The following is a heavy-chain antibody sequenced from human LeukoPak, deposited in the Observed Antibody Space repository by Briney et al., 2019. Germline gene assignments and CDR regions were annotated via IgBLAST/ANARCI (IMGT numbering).Heavy chain of an antibody. CDR1: GFTFDDYA. V-gene: IGHV3-9*01. J-gene: IGHJ4*02. Sequence: GGSLRLSCAASGFTFDDYAMHWVRQAPGKGLEWVSGISWNSGSIGYADSVKGRFTISRDNSKNTLCLQMNSLRAEDTAVYYCAREERGHLVGYWGQGTLVTVSS. CDR2: ISWNSGSI. CDR3: AREERGHLVGY. D-gene: IGHD6-6*01.